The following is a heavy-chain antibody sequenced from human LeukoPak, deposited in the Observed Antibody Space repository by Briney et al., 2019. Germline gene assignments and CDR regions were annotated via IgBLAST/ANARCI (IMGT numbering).Heavy chain of an antibody. CDR1: GYTFTSYG. D-gene: IGHD3-3*01. J-gene: IGHJ4*02. CDR2: ISAYNGNT. V-gene: IGHV1-18*01. CDR3: ARDYDFWSGYYTGIRMVYFDY. Sequence: ASVKVSCKTSGYTFTSYGISWVRQAPGQGLEWMGWISAYNGNTRYAQKVQGRLTVTKDTSTTTVYMELRGLRSDDTAVYYCARDYDFWSGYYTGIRMVYFDYWGQGTLVTVSS.